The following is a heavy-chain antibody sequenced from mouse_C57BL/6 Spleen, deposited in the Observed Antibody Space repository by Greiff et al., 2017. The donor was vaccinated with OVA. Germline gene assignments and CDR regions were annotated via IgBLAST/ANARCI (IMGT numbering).Heavy chain of an antibody. J-gene: IGHJ3*01. D-gene: IGHD2-4*01. V-gene: IGHV1-26*01. CDR1: GYTFTDYY. CDR3: ASYYDYPWFAY. Sequence: EVQLKQSGPELVKPGASVKISCKASGYTFTDYYMNWVKQSHGKSLEWIGDINPNNGGTSYNQKFKGKATLTVDKSSSTAYMELRSLTSEDSAVYYCASYYDYPWFAYWGQGTLVTVSA. CDR2: INPNNGGT.